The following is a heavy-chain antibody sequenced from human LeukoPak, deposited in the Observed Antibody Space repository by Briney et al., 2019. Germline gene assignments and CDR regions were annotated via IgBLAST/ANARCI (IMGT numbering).Heavy chain of an antibody. CDR1: GGTFTSYA. CDR2: IIPIFGTA. V-gene: IGHV1-69*01. CDR3: ARESYDSSGYYPNTYYYYGMDV. J-gene: IGHJ6*02. Sequence: SVKLSCKASGGTFTSYAISWVRQAPGQGLEWMGGIIPIFGTANYAQKFQGRVTITADESTSTAYMELSSLRSEDTAVYYCARESYDSSGYYPNTYYYYGMDVWGQGTTVTVSS. D-gene: IGHD3-22*01.